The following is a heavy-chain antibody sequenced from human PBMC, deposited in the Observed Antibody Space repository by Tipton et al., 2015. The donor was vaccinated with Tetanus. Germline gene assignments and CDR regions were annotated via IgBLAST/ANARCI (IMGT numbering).Heavy chain of an antibody. CDR3: ARDSHPDYYYGMDV. Sequence: SLRLSCAASGFTFSSYGMHWVRQAPGKGLEWVAVIWYDGSNKYYADSVKGRFTISRDNSKNTLYLQMNSLRAEDTAVYYCARDSHPDYYYGMDVWGQGTTVTVSS. J-gene: IGHJ6*02. V-gene: IGHV3-33*01. CDR2: IWYDGSNK. CDR1: GFTFSSYG.